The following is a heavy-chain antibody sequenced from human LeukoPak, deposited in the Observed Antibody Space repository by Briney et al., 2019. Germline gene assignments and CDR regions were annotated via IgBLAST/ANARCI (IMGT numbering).Heavy chain of an antibody. Sequence: GSLRLSCAASGFTFSSYSMNWVRQAPGKGLEWVSSISSSSSYIYYADSVKGRFTISRDNAKNSLYLQMNSLRAEDTAAYYCARVGIVVVPAAHKGSSSAPLYYYMDVWGKGTTVTVSS. CDR1: GFTFSSYS. CDR3: ARVGIVVVPAAHKGSSSAPLYYYMDV. V-gene: IGHV3-21*01. D-gene: IGHD2-2*03. J-gene: IGHJ6*03. CDR2: ISSSSSYI.